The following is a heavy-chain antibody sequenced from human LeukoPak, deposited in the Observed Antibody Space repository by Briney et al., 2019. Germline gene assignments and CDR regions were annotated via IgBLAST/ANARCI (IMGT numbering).Heavy chain of an antibody. CDR3: ARGSDPYYYDSSGYSTNWFDP. J-gene: IGHJ5*02. CDR2: IYHSGST. CDR1: GGSVSSGSYY. D-gene: IGHD3-22*01. Sequence: TSETLSLTCTVSGGSVSSGSYYWSWIRQPPGKGLEWIGYIYHSGSTYYNPSLKSRVTISVDRSKNQFSLKLSSVTAADTAVYYCARGSDPYYYDSSGYSTNWFDPWGQGTLVTVSS. V-gene: IGHV4-30-2*01.